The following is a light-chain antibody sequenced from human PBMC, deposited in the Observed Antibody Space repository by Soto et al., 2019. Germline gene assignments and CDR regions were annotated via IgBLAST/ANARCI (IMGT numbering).Light chain of an antibody. CDR3: LQHNSYPYA. V-gene: IGKV1-17*01. J-gene: IGKJ2*01. CDR2: AAS. CDR1: QSITND. Sequence: DIQMTQSPSSLSASVGDRVTITCRASQSITNDLGWYQQKPGQAPKRLIYAASSLQGGVPARFSGSGSGTEFTLTTSSLQPSDFATDYYLQHNSYPYAFGQGTKVEIK.